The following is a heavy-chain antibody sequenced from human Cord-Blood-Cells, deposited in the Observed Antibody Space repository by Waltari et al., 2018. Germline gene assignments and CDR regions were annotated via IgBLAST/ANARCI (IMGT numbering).Heavy chain of an antibody. CDR3: ARRSGKQLDYFDY. CDR2: IYYSGST. Sequence: LQLQESGPGLVKPSETLSLTCTVSGGSIRSSSYYWGWIRQPPGKGLEWIGSIYYSGSTYYNPSLKSRVTISVDTSKNQFSLKLSSVTAADTAVYYCARRSGKQLDYFDYWGQGTLVTVSS. V-gene: IGHV4-39*01. J-gene: IGHJ4*02. D-gene: IGHD6-6*01. CDR1: GGSIRSSSYY.